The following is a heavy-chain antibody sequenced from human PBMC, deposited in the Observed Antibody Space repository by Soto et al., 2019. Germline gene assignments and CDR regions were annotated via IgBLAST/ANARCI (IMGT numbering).Heavy chain of an antibody. Sequence: TLSLTCTVSGGSISSGDYYWSWIRQPPGKGLEWIGCIYYSGSTYYNPSLKSRVTISVDTSKNQFSLKLSSVTAADTAVYYCARARYSSGWYLFDYWGQGTLVTVSS. CDR3: ARARYSSGWYLFDY. CDR1: GGSISSGDYY. J-gene: IGHJ4*02. V-gene: IGHV4-30-4*01. CDR2: IYYSGST. D-gene: IGHD6-19*01.